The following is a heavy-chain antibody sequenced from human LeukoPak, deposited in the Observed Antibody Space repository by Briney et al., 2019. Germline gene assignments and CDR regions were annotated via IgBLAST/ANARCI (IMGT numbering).Heavy chain of an antibody. D-gene: IGHD4-17*01. V-gene: IGHV3-7*05. CDR2: IKQDGSDR. Sequence: GGSLRLSCVASGFTFSSSWMSWVRQAPGKGLECVANIKQDGSDRNYVDSVKGRFTISRDNAKSSLSLQMNNLRAEDTAVYYCATYGDYALFDLQHWGQGTLVTVSS. CDR3: ATYGDYALFDLQH. CDR1: GFTFSSSW. J-gene: IGHJ1*01.